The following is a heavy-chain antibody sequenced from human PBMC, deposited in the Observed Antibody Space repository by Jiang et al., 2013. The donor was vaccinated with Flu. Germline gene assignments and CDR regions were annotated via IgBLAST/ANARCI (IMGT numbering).Heavy chain of an antibody. V-gene: IGHV4-34*01. D-gene: IGHD2-2*01. Sequence: GRGLEWIGEINHSGSTNYNPSLKSRVTISVDTSKNQFSLKLSSVTAADTAVYYCARVVPAALTHFDYWGQGTLVTVSS. CDR2: INHSGST. CDR3: ARVVPAALTHFDY. J-gene: IGHJ4*02.